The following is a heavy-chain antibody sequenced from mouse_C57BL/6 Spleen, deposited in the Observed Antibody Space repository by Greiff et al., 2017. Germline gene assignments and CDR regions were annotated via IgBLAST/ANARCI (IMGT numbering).Heavy chain of an antibody. J-gene: IGHJ3*01. CDR2: INPSSGYT. CDR3: ARETAQATGGCAY. Sequence: VQLQESGAELAKPGASVKLSCKASGYTFTSSWMNWVKQRPGQGLEWIGYINPSSGYTKYNQKFKDKATLTADKSSSTAYMQLSSLTYEDSAVYYCARETAQATGGCAYCGQGTLVTVSA. D-gene: IGHD3-2*02. CDR1: GYTFTSSW. V-gene: IGHV1-7*01.